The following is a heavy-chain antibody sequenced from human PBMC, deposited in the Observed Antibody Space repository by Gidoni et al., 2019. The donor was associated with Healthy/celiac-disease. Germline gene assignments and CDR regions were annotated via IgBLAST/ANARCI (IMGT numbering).Heavy chain of an antibody. CDR3: AIHPPHTARWFDP. J-gene: IGHJ5*02. Sequence: EVQLVQSGAEVKKPGESVKISCKGSGCSFTSYWIGWVRQMPGTGLEWRGTSYPGDSDPRYTPSAHGQVPISADKSISTAYLQWSSLKASDTAMYYCAIHPPHTARWFDPWCQVTLVTVST. V-gene: IGHV5-51*01. CDR1: GCSFTSYW. CDR2: SYPGDSDP.